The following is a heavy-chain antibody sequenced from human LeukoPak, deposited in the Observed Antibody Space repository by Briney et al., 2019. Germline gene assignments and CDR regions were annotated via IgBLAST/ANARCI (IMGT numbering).Heavy chain of an antibody. CDR1: GSTFRIYA. J-gene: IGHJ4*02. D-gene: IGHD1-26*01. Sequence: GGSLRLSCAASGSTFRIYAMSWVRQAPGKGLEWGSAFCGSVSSTYYADSVKGRFTISRDNSKNTLYLQMNYLRAEDTAVYYCAKDISYGFDYWGEGTLVTVSS. V-gene: IGHV3-23*01. CDR2: FCGSVSST. CDR3: AKDISYGFDY.